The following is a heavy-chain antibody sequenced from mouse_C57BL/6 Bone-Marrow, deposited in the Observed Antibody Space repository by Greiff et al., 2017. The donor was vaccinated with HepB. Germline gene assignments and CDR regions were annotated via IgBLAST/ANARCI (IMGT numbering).Heavy chain of an antibody. CDR3: ARPYYYSNTWFAY. CDR1: GYTFTSYG. Sequence: VKLQESGAELARPGASVKLSCKASGYTFTSYGISWVKQRTGQGLEWIGEIYPRSGNTYYNEKFKGKATLTADKSSSTAYMELRSLTSEDSAVYFCARPYYYSNTWFAYWGQGTLVTVSA. D-gene: IGHD2-5*01. CDR2: IYPRSGNT. V-gene: IGHV1-81*01. J-gene: IGHJ3*01.